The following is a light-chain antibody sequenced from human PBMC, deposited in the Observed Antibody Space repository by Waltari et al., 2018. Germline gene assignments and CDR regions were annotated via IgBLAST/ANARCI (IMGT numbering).Light chain of an antibody. CDR1: PTVLYNSNNRNS. J-gene: IGKJ2*01. V-gene: IGKV4-1*01. CDR2: LAS. Sequence: DFVMTQSPASLALSLGERATIHCKTTPTVLYNSNNRNSLTWYQQKPGQPPKLLFYLASTRESGVPDRFSASGSGTDFTLTISRLQPEDVAIYYCQQYYSSPYTFGQGTKLEIK. CDR3: QQYYSSPYT.